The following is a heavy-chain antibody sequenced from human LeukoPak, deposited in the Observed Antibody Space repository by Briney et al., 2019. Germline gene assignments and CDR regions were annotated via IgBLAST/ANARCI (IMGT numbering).Heavy chain of an antibody. D-gene: IGHD6-13*01. V-gene: IGHV1-2*06. Sequence: GASVKVSCKASGYTFTGYYIHWVRQAPGQGLGWMGRINPKSGGTTYAQKLQGGVTMTRDTPISTAYMELSRLTSDDTAVYYCAREIDGSSWYHFDYWGQGTLVTVSS. J-gene: IGHJ4*02. CDR2: INPKSGGT. CDR1: GYTFTGYY. CDR3: AREIDGSSWYHFDY.